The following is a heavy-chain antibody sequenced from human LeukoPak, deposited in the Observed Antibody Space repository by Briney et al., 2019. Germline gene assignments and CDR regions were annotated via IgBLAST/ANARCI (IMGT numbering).Heavy chain of an antibody. J-gene: IGHJ4*02. Sequence: PGGSLRLSCAASGFTFSSYSMNWVRQAPGKGLEWVSSISSSSSYIYYADSVKGRFTISRDNAKNSLYLQMNSLRAEDTAMYYCAREPFWSGYYSNLHFDYWGQGTLVTVSS. CDR1: GFTFSSYS. V-gene: IGHV3-21*01. D-gene: IGHD3-3*01. CDR2: ISSSSSYI. CDR3: AREPFWSGYYSNLHFDY.